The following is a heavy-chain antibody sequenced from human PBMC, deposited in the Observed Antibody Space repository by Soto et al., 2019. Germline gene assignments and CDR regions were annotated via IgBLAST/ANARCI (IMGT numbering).Heavy chain of an antibody. CDR1: GYTFTSYD. V-gene: IGHV1-8*01. Sequence: ASVKVSCKASGYTFTSYDINWVRQATGQGLEWMGWMNPNSGNTGYAQKFQGRVTMTRNTSISTAYMELSSLRSEDTAVYYCARVYRDYEGNDYYYYYMAVWGKGTTVTVSS. D-gene: IGHD4-17*01. J-gene: IGHJ6*03. CDR3: ARVYRDYEGNDYYYYYMAV. CDR2: MNPNSGNT.